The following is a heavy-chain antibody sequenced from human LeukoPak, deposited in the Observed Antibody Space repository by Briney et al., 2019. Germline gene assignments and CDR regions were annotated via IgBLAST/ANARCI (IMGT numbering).Heavy chain of an antibody. Sequence: PGGSLRLSCTASGFTFGDYAMSWFRQAPGKGLEWVGFIRSKAYGGTTGYAASVKGRFTISGDDSKSIAYLQMNSLKTEDTAVYYCTRDPHDYYDSSGYYPNWGQGTLVTVSS. CDR3: TRDPHDYYDSSGYYPN. CDR1: GFTFGDYA. D-gene: IGHD3-22*01. CDR2: IRSKAYGGTT. J-gene: IGHJ4*02. V-gene: IGHV3-49*03.